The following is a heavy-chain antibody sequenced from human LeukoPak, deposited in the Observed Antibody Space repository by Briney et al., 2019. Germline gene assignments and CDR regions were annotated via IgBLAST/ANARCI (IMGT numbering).Heavy chain of an antibody. CDR1: GFTFSSYA. D-gene: IGHD5-18*01. CDR3: ARQPEGRGYSYGYFDY. Sequence: GGSLRLSCAASGFTFSSYAMHWVRQAPGKGLEWVAVISYDGSNKYYADSVKGRFTISRDNSKNTLYLQMNSLRAEDTAVYYCARQPEGRGYSYGYFDYWGQGTLVTVSS. J-gene: IGHJ4*02. CDR2: ISYDGSNK. V-gene: IGHV3-30*04.